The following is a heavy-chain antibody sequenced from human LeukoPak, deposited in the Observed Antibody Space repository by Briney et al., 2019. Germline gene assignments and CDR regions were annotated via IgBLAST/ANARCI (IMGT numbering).Heavy chain of an antibody. V-gene: IGHV1-18*04. CDR3: AREHIFERGRVDY. D-gene: IGHD2-21*01. Sequence: GASVKVSCKASGYTFTNYVINWVRQAPGQGLEWVGWISAYNGNTSYTQKFQGRLTITMDTSTSTAYMELRSLRSDDTAVYFCAREHIFERGRVDYWGQGTLVTVSS. J-gene: IGHJ4*02. CDR1: GYTFTNYV. CDR2: ISAYNGNT.